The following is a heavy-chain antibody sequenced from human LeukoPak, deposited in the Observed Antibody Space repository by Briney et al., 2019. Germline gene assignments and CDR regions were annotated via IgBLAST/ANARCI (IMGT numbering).Heavy chain of an antibody. J-gene: IGHJ5*02. V-gene: IGHV3-33*06. Sequence: GGSLRLSCAASGFTFSSNGMHWARQAPGKGLGWVAVIWYDVSNKYYADSVKGRFTISRDNSKNTLYLQMNSLRAEDTSVYYCAKDGGSNWFDPWGQGALVTVSS. CDR3: AKDGGSNWFDP. CDR2: IWYDVSNK. D-gene: IGHD3-16*01. CDR1: GFTFSSNG.